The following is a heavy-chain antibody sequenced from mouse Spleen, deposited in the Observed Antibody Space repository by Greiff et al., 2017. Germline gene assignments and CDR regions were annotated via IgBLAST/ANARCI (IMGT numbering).Heavy chain of an antibody. V-gene: IGHV1-69*01. CDR3: ARSGNWDGGAMDY. J-gene: IGHJ4*01. CDR2: IDPSDSYT. D-gene: IGHD4-1*01. CDR1: GYTFTSYW. Sequence: VQLQQPGAELVMPGASVKLSCKASGYTFTSYWMHWVKQRPGQGLEWIGEIDPSDSYTNYNQKFKGKATLTVDKSSSTAYMQLSSLTSEDSAVYYCARSGNWDGGAMDYWGQGTSVTVSS.